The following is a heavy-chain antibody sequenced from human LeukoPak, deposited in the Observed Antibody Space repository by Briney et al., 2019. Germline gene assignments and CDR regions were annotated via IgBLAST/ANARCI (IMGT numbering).Heavy chain of an antibody. CDR2: TNHSGST. V-gene: IGHV4-34*01. J-gene: IGHJ3*02. D-gene: IGHD6-19*01. CDR1: GGSFSGYY. Sequence: PSETLSLTCAVYGGSFSGYYWSWIRQPPGKGLEWIGETNHSGSTNYNPSLKSRVTISVDTSKNQFSLKLSSVTVADTAVYYCARSEIAVAGNDAFDIWGQGTMVTVSS. CDR3: ARSEIAVAGNDAFDI.